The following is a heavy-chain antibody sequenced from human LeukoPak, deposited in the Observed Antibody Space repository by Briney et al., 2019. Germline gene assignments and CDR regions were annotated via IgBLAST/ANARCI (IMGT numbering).Heavy chain of an antibody. D-gene: IGHD3-22*01. CDR2: ISWNSGSI. V-gene: IGHV3-9*03. CDR3: AKDARPDYYDSSGYPNDAFDI. J-gene: IGHJ3*02. Sequence: GGSLRLSCAASGFTFDDYAMHWVRQAPGKGLEWVSGISWNSGSIGYADSVKGRFTIFRDNAKNSLYLQMNSLRAEDMALYYCAKDARPDYYDSSGYPNDAFDIWGQGTMVTVSS. CDR1: GFTFDDYA.